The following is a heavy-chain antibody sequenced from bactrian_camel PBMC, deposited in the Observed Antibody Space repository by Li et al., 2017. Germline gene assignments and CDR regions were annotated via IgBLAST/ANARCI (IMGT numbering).Heavy chain of an antibody. CDR3: AADCYLVAPYCPTYGQWSDDFEY. V-gene: IGHV3S45*01. CDR1: GGCNDRFC. D-gene: IGHD3*01. J-gene: IGHJ4*01. CDR2: IDSDGDKI. Sequence: HVQLVESGGGSAHVGDSLTLSCAISGGCNDRFCMTWFRQVPGKKREGVAAIDSDGDKIYSDTVQGRFTISHDKIKNTLYLEMNNLHVGDTAMYSCAADCYLVAPYCPTYGQWSDDFEYWGRGTQVTVS.